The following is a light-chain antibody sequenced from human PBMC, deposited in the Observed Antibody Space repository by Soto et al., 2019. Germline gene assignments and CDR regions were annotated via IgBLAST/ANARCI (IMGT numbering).Light chain of an antibody. CDR2: KAS. J-gene: IGKJ2*01. V-gene: IGKV1-5*03. CDR3: QQYTKYPFT. CDR1: QSIDSW. Sequence: DIQMTQSPSTLSASVGDRVTVTCRASQSIDSWLAWYQQKPGKAPKLLIYKASSLESGVPSRFSGSGSGTEFTLTISTLLPDDFASYYCQQYTKYPFTFGQGTKVDIK.